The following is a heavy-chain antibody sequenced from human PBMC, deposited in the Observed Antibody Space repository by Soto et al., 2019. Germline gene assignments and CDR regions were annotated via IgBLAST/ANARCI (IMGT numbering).Heavy chain of an antibody. D-gene: IGHD3-22*01. CDR3: ARTGNYDESGPISSTDH. Sequence: PSETLSLTRTVSGCPINSRDYYYGGWVPQPPGEGLEWLGGIFHSGSTYYNPSPRGRLTASVDTSKNQFSLKLSSVTAADTAVYYYARTGNYDESGPISSTDHWGQGTMVTVSS. V-gene: IGHV4-39*01. J-gene: IGHJ4*02. CDR2: IFHSGST. CDR1: GCPINSRDYY.